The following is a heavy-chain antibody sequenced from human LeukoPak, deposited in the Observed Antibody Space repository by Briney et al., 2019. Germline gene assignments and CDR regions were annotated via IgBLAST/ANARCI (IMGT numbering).Heavy chain of an antibody. CDR3: ARLAAVPG. V-gene: IGHV1-2*02. CDR1: GYTFTGYY. Sequence: ASVKVSCKASGYTFTGYYLHWVRQAPGQGLEWMGWIHPASGGTNYAQKFQGRVTMTRDTSVSTAYMELSSVRSDDKSVYYCARLAAVPGWGQGPVVIVSS. J-gene: IGHJ1*01. CDR2: IHPASGGT. D-gene: IGHD6-19*01.